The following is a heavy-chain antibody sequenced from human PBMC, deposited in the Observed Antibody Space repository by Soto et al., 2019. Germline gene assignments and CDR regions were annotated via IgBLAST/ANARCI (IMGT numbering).Heavy chain of an antibody. V-gene: IGHV3-48*03. Sequence: LRLSCAASGFTFSSYEMNWVRQAPGKGLEWVSYISSSGSTIYYADSVKGRFTISRDNAKNSLYLQMNSLRAEDTAVYYCARYSGYEHYYYYGMDVWGQGTTVTVSS. CDR2: ISSSGSTI. CDR3: ARYSGYEHYYYYGMDV. CDR1: GFTFSSYE. J-gene: IGHJ6*02. D-gene: IGHD5-12*01.